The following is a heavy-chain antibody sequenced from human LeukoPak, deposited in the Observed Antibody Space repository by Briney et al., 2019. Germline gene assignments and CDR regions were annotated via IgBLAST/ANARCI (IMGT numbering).Heavy chain of an antibody. D-gene: IGHD2-15*01. V-gene: IGHV1-2*02. CDR2: INPNSGGT. CDR3: ARARYCSGGSCYPTYNWFDP. J-gene: IGHJ5*02. Sequence: ASVKVSCKASGYTFTGYYMHWVRQAPGQGLEWMGWINPNSGGTNYPQKFQGRVTMTRDTSISTAYMELSRLRSDDTAVYYCARARYCSGGSCYPTYNWFDPWGQGTLVTVSS. CDR1: GYTFTGYY.